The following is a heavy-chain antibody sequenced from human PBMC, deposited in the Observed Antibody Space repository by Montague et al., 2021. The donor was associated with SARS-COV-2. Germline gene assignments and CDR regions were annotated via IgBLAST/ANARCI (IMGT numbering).Heavy chain of an antibody. J-gene: IGHJ4*02. V-gene: IGHV4-34*01. D-gene: IGHD5-24*01. Sequence: SESLSLTCAVYGESVSGFYWGWIRQPPGEGLEWLGEINHSGSPNYNPSPKSRVTVSLDTSKNQFSLKLSSVTAADTAVYFCARGFRTVEMPTISFDYWGQGTLVTVSS. CDR1: GESVSGFY. CDR2: INHSGSP. CDR3: ARGFRTVEMPTISFDY.